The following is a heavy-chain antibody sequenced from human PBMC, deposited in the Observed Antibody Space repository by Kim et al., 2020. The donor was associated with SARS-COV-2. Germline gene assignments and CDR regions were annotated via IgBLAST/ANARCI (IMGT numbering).Heavy chain of an antibody. CDR2: ISSSGSDI. J-gene: IGHJ3*02. Sequence: GGSLRLSCAASGFTLSAFYMTWIRQAPGKGLEWVSYISSSGSDINYADSVMGRFTISRDNAKNLLYLEMNTLRAEDTAVYYCARDGFGHHDAFDIWGQGTMVTVSS. V-gene: IGHV3-11*01. CDR1: GFTLSAFY. D-gene: IGHD3-10*01. CDR3: ARDGFGHHDAFDI.